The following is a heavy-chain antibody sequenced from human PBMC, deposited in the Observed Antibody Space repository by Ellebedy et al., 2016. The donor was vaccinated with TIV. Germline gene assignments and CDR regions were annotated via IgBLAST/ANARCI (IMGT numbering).Heavy chain of an antibody. Sequence: ASVKVSCKASGYTFSGYYVHWVRQAPGQGLEWVGIIDPSVGGTNYPQRFQGRVTMTRDKSTSTVYMFLNGLRSEDTAVYYCARGHYGGNRAFDIWGQGTMVTVSS. D-gene: IGHD4-23*01. J-gene: IGHJ3*02. V-gene: IGHV1-46*01. CDR1: GYTFSGYY. CDR2: IDPSVGGT. CDR3: ARGHYGGNRAFDI.